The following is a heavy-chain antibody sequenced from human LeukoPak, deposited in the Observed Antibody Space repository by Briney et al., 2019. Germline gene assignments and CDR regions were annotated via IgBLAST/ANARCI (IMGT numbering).Heavy chain of an antibody. CDR2: INHSGST. D-gene: IGHD5-18*01. Sequence: SETLSLTCAVYGGSFSGYYWSWIRQPPGKGLEWIGEINHSGSTNYNTSLKSRVTISVDTSKNQFSLKLSSVTAADTAVYYCARGGIQLRDYWGQGTLVTVSS. J-gene: IGHJ4*02. CDR1: GGSFSGYY. V-gene: IGHV4-34*01. CDR3: ARGGIQLRDY.